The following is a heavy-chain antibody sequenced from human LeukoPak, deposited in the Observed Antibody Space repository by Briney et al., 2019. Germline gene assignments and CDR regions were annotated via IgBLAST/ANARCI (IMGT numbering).Heavy chain of an antibody. CDR2: IKQDGSEK. V-gene: IGHV3-7*01. D-gene: IGHD3-10*01. J-gene: IGHJ6*03. CDR1: GFTFSSYW. CDR3: ARGPSYGSGKYYYYMDV. Sequence: GGSLRLSCAASGFTFSSYWMCCVRQAPGKGLEWVAHIKQDGSEKYYVDSVKGRFTSSRDNAKNSLYLQMNSLRAEDTAVYYCARGPSYGSGKYYYYMDVWGKGTTVTVSS.